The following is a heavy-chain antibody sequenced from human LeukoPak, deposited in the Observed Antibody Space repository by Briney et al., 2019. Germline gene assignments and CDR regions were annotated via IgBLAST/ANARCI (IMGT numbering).Heavy chain of an antibody. V-gene: IGHV3-48*03. CDR1: GFPFSSYE. D-gene: IGHD1-26*01. J-gene: IGHJ4*02. CDR2: ISSSGSSI. CDR3: ARDSGIEGAPCDY. Sequence: GGSLGLSCAASGFPFSSYEMNWVRQAPGKGLEWVSYISSSGSSIYNADSVKGRFTISRDNAKNSLYLQMNSLRAEDTAVYYCARDSGIEGAPCDYWGQGTLVTVSS.